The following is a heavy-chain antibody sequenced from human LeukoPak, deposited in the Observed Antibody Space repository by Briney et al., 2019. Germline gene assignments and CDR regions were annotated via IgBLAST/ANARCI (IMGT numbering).Heavy chain of an antibody. CDR3: ARDLRGYRYGGYPYFYGMDV. Sequence: GWSLRLSCAVSGFTFSSHHLHWLRQAAAKGLDWVPTICITCYTLYPDSVIGRFTISRESAKKSLYLKMNSMRAGDTAVYYCARDLRGYRYGGYPYFYGMDVWGQGTTVTVSS. V-gene: IGHV3-13*01. D-gene: IGHD5-18*01. CDR1: GFTFSSHH. J-gene: IGHJ6*02. CDR2: ICITCYT.